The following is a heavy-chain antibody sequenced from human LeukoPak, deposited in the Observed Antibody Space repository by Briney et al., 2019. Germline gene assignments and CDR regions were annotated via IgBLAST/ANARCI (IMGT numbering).Heavy chain of an antibody. Sequence: SETLSLTCAVYGGSFSGYYWSWIRQPPGKGLEWIGEINHSGSTNYNPSLKSRVTISVDTSKNQFSLKLSSVTAADTAVYYCARVGDDILTGYLYWGQGTLVTVSS. V-gene: IGHV4-34*01. J-gene: IGHJ4*02. CDR2: INHSGST. CDR3: ARVGDDILTGYLY. D-gene: IGHD3-9*01. CDR1: GGSFSGYY.